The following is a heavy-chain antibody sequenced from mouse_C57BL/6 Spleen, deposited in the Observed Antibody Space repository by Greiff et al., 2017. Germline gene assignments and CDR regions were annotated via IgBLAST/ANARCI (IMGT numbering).Heavy chain of an antibody. Sequence: VKLVESGAELVRPGASVKLSCKASGYTFTDYYINWVKQRPGQGLEWIARIYPGSGNTYYNEKFKGKATLTAEKSSSTAYMQLSSLTSEDSAVYFCARYGIGYYAMDYWGQGTSVTVSS. CDR2: IYPGSGNT. V-gene: IGHV1-76*01. CDR3: ARYGIGYYAMDY. D-gene: IGHD2-1*01. CDR1: GYTFTDYY. J-gene: IGHJ4*01.